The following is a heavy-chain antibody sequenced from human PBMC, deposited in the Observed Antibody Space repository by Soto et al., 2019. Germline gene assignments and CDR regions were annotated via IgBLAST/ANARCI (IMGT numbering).Heavy chain of an antibody. D-gene: IGHD5-12*01. V-gene: IGHV4-30-4*01. CDR1: GGSISSGDYY. CDR2: IYYSGST. J-gene: IGHJ4*02. CDR3: ARTVATIGYFDY. Sequence: PSETLSLTCTVSGGSISSGDYYWSWIRQPPGKGLEWIGYIYYSGSTYYNPSLKSRVTISVDTSKNQFSLKLSSVTAADTAVYYCARTVATIGYFDYWGQGTLVTVS.